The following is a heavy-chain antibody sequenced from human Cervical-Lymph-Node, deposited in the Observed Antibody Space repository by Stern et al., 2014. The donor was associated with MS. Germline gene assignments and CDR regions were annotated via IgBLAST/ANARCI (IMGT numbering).Heavy chain of an antibody. D-gene: IGHD6-19*01. J-gene: IGHJ4*02. Sequence: VQLLESGGGVVQPGRSLRLSCAASGFTFSSYAMHWVRQAPGKGLEWVAVISYDGSNKYYADSVKGRFTISRDNSKNTLYLQMNSLRAEDTAVYYCARALIAVAGFDYWGQGTLVTVSS. CDR2: ISYDGSNK. CDR1: GFTFSSYA. CDR3: ARALIAVAGFDY. V-gene: IGHV3-30-3*01.